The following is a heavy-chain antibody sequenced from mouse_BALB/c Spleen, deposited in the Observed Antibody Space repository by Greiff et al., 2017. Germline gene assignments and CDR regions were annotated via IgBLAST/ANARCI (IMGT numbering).Heavy chain of an antibody. J-gene: IGHJ2*01. CDR1: GFSLTSYG. Sequence: VQLQQSGPGLVQPSQSLSITCTVSGFSLTSYGVHWVRQSPGKGLEWLGVIWSGGSTDYNAAFISRLSISKDNSKSKVFFKMNSLQANDTAIYYCARNNYRYYFDYWGQGTTLTVSS. V-gene: IGHV2-2*02. CDR2: IWSGGST. CDR3: ARNNYRYYFDY. D-gene: IGHD1-1*01.